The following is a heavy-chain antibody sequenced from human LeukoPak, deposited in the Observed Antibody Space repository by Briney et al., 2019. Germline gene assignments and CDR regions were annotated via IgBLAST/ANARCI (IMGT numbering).Heavy chain of an antibody. CDR2: INHSGST. V-gene: IGHV4-34*01. Sequence: SETLSLTCAVYGGSFSGYYWSWLRQPPGKGLEWIGEINHSGSTNYNPSLKSRVTISVDTSKNQFSLKLSSVTAADTAVYYCARGHGYCSGGSCYPGGYWGQGTLVTVSS. CDR3: ARGHGYCSGGSCYPGGY. J-gene: IGHJ4*02. D-gene: IGHD2-15*01. CDR1: GGSFSGYY.